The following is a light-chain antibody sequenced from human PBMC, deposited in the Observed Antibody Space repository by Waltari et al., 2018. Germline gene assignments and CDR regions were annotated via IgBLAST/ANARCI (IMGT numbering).Light chain of an antibody. Sequence: QSVLTQPPSASGTPGQSVTISCSGSISNIGTHYVSWYQQLPGTAPKLLIYLTHQRPSGVPDRFSASKSGTSAALAISGLRFEEGADYYCATRDEGPTVVFGGGTKLTVL. CDR3: ATRDEGPTVV. J-gene: IGLJ2*01. CDR2: LTH. V-gene: IGLV1-47*01. CDR1: ISNIGTHY.